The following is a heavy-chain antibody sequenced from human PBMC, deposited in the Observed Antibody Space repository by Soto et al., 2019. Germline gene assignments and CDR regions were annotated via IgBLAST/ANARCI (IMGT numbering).Heavy chain of an antibody. Sequence: PSETLSLTCTVSGGSVSSGSYYWSWIRQPPGKGLEWIGYIYYSGSTNYNPSLKSRVTISVDTSKNQFSLKLSSVTAADTAVYYCARAERYYDSSGYYDWFEPWGQGTLVTVSS. CDR2: IYYSGST. J-gene: IGHJ5*02. V-gene: IGHV4-61*01. D-gene: IGHD3-22*01. CDR3: ARAERYYDSSGYYDWFEP. CDR1: GGSVSSGSYY.